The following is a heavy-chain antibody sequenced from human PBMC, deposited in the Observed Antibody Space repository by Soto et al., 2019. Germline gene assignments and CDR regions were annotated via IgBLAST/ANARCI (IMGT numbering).Heavy chain of an antibody. CDR1: GFTFSSYA. D-gene: IGHD5-18*01. CDR3: AKAPYSYGIHDAFDI. Sequence: GGSLRLSCAASGFTFSSYAMSWVRQAPGKGLEWASAISGSGGSTYYADSVKGRFTISRDNSKNTLYLQMNSLRAEDTAVYYCAKAPYSYGIHDAFDIWGQGTMVTVSS. V-gene: IGHV3-23*01. CDR2: ISGSGGST. J-gene: IGHJ3*02.